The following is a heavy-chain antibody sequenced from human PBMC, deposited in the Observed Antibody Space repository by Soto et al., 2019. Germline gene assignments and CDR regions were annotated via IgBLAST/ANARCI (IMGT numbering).Heavy chain of an antibody. Sequence: QVQLVESGGAVVQPGKSLRLSCAASGFTFNTYGMYWVRQAPGKGLEWVAAISYDGSNEYFADSVKGRFTISRDNSKNTLYLQMSSLRAEDTAVYYCARPVGLTTGYYFDYWGQGTLVTVSS. V-gene: IGHV3-30*03. CDR2: ISYDGSNE. J-gene: IGHJ4*02. CDR1: GFTFNTYG. CDR3: ARPVGLTTGYYFDY. D-gene: IGHD1-26*01.